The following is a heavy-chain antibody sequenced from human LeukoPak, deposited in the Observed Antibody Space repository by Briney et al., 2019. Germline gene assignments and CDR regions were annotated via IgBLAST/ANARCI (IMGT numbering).Heavy chain of an antibody. D-gene: IGHD3-22*01. CDR2: ITSRSNYI. J-gene: IGHJ3*02. CDR1: KFTFSSYS. Sequence: PGGSLRLSCAASKFTFSSYSMNWVRQAPGKGLEWVSSITSRSNYIYYADSVKGRFTISRDNAKNSLYLQMNSLRAEDTAVYYCAREPTPTYYYDSSGFHAFDIWGQGTMVTVSS. CDR3: AREPTPTYYYDSSGFHAFDI. V-gene: IGHV3-21*01.